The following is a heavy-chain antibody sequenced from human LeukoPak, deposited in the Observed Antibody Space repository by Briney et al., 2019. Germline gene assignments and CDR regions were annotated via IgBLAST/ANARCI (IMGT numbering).Heavy chain of an antibody. V-gene: IGHV4-59*12. CDR2: IYYTGNT. D-gene: IGHD6-6*01. J-gene: IGHJ4*02. CDR3: ARDQGILARQIGY. CDR1: GFTFSSYS. Sequence: GSLRLSCAASGFTFSSYSMNWVRQAPGKGLEWIGNIYYTGNTYYNPSLKGRVTISVDTSNNQLSLQLSSVTAADTAVYYCARDQGILARQIGYWGQGTLVTVSS.